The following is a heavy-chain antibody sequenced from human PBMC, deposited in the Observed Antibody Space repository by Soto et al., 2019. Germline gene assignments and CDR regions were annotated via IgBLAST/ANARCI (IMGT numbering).Heavy chain of an antibody. CDR1: GFTFSNYA. V-gene: IGHV3-23*01. J-gene: IGHJ4*02. D-gene: IGHD2-2*01. CDR3: AKNQPSWATRAAFDY. Sequence: GGSLRLSCAASGFTFSNYATNWVRQAPGKGLEWVSGISGGSGDSTFYADSVKGRFTISRDNSKNTLHLQMNSLRTEDTAVYYCAKNQPSWATRAAFDYWGQGTLVTVSS. CDR2: ISGGSGDST.